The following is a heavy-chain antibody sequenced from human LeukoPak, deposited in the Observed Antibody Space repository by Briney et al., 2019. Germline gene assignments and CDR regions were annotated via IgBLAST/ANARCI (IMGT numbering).Heavy chain of an antibody. V-gene: IGHV4-61*02. CDR3: ARAKGYCTGGSCYVGYYYYYMDV. J-gene: IGHJ6*03. CDR1: GGSISSGSYY. CDR2: IYTSGST. D-gene: IGHD2-15*01. Sequence: PSETLSLTCTVSGGSISSGSYYWSWIRQPAGKGLEWIGRIYTSGSTNYNPSLKSRVTISVDTSKNQFSLKLSSVTAADTAVYYCARAKGYCTGGSCYVGYYYYYMDVWGKGTTVSISS.